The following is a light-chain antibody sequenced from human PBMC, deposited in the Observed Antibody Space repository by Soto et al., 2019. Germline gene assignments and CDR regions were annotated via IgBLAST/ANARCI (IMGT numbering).Light chain of an antibody. Sequence: QTVLTQSPSASGTTGQRVTISCSGSSSNIGRNTVNWYQQFPGAAPKLVMYPARFSGSKSGTSASLVIDGLQSEDEADYYFAAWDHSLNGPVFGGGTHVTVI. CDR3: AAWDHSLNGPV. V-gene: IGLV1-44*01. CDR1: SSNIGRNT. J-gene: IGLJ3*02.